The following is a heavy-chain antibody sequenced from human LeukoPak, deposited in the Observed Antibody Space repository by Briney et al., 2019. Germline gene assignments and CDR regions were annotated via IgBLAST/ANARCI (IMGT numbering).Heavy chain of an antibody. CDR3: ARSYGSGSYYSQADY. D-gene: IGHD3-10*01. CDR1: GGSISSYY. Sequence: SETLSLTCTVSGGSISSYYWTWIRQPAGKGLEWIGRIYTTGSTNYNPSLKSRVTISVDTSKNQFSLKLSSVTAADTAVYYCARSYGSGSYYSQADYWGQGTLVTVSS. J-gene: IGHJ4*02. V-gene: IGHV4-4*07. CDR2: IYTTGST.